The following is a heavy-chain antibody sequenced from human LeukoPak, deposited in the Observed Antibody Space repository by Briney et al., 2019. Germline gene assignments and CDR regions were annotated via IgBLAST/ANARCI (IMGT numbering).Heavy chain of an antibody. D-gene: IGHD6-13*01. CDR2: ISPYNGNT. J-gene: IGHJ6*03. V-gene: IGHV1-18*01. Sequence: ASVKVSCKASGYSFTSYGISWVRQAPGQGLEWMGWISPYNGNTNSAQKVQGRVTMTTDTSTSTAYMELRSLRSDDTAVYYCAREGYSSSWYSGGVYYYYYMDVWGKGTTVTVSS. CDR3: AREGYSSSWYSGGVYYYYYMDV. CDR1: GYSFTSYG.